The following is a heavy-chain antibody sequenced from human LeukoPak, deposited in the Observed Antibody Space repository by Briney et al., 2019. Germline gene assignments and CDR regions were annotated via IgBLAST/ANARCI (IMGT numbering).Heavy chain of an antibody. CDR3: AREWRGSYFSY. Sequence: SETLSLTCTVSGGSISSSSYYWGWIRQSPGKGLEWIGSISYTGGTNYNPSLKSRVTMSVDTSKNQFSLKLSSVTAADTAVYYCAREWRGSYFSYWGQGTLVTVSS. J-gene: IGHJ4*02. CDR2: ISYTGGT. D-gene: IGHD3-16*01. CDR1: GGSISSSSYY. V-gene: IGHV4-39*07.